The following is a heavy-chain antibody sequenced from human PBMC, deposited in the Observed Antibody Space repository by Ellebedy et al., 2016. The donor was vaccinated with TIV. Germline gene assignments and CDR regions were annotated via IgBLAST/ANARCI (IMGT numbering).Heavy chain of an antibody. CDR3: ARHRTRTVVATAVFDY. V-gene: IGHV4-59*11. J-gene: IGHJ4*02. CDR2: ILNDGST. D-gene: IGHD2-21*02. CDR1: DDSISSPY. Sequence: MPSETLSLTCTVSDDSISSPYCSRIRQLPGKGLEWIGYILNDGSTRYNPSLKSRVTISVDTSKKLFSLKLNSVTAADTAVYYCARHRTRTVVATAVFDYWGQGSLVTVSS.